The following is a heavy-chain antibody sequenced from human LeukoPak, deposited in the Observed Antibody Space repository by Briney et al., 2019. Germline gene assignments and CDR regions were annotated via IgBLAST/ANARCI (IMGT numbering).Heavy chain of an antibody. D-gene: IGHD1-1*01. CDR3: AKATSTHYFDY. J-gene: IGHJ4*02. CDR2: ISWNSGSI. V-gene: IGHV3-9*01. CDR1: GLTFDDYA. Sequence: GGSLRLSCAAYGLTFDDYAMHWVRQAPGKGMEWVSGISWNSGSIGYADSVKGRFTISRDNAKNSLYLQMNSLRAEDTALYYCAKATSTHYFDYWGQGTLVTVSS.